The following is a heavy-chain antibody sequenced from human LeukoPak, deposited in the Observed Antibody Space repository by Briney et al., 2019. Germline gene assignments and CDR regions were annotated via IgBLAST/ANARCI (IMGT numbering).Heavy chain of an antibody. V-gene: IGHV4-61*02. J-gene: IGHJ5*02. Sequence: SETLSLTCTISGGSISSGSYYWSWIRQPAGKGLEWIGRIYTSGSTNYSPSLKSRVTISVDTSKNQFSLKLSSVTAADTAVYYCARDGTPGVLDVLGLNWFDPWGQGTLVTVSS. CDR1: GGSISSGSYY. CDR3: ARDGTPGVLDVLGLNWFDP. CDR2: IYTSGST. D-gene: IGHD6-13*01.